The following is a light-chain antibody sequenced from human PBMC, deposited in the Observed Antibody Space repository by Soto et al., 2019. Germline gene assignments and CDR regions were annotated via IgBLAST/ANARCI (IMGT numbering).Light chain of an antibody. Sequence: QLVLTQPPSVSGAPGQRVTISCTGSSSNIGAGTDVPWYQQLPGTAPKLLSYGDNYRPSGVPYRFSASKSGTSASLTITGLQAEDEADYYCQSYDINLRGYVFGTGTKVTVL. CDR2: GDN. J-gene: IGLJ1*01. V-gene: IGLV1-40*01. CDR1: SSNIGAGTD. CDR3: QSYDINLRGYV.